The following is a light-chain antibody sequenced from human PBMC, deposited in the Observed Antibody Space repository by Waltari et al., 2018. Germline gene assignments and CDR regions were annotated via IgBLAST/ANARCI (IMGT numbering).Light chain of an antibody. CDR1: SSDVGGYNY. CDR3: NSYTVNNNLL. CDR2: EVS. J-gene: IGLJ2*01. Sequence: QSALTQPPSASGSPGQSVAISCTGTSSDVGGYNYVSWYQQHPGEAPKLLIYEVSRRPPGVPDRFSGSKSGNTAFLTVSGLQPEDEADYFCNSYTVNNNLLFGGGTKLTVL. V-gene: IGLV2-8*01.